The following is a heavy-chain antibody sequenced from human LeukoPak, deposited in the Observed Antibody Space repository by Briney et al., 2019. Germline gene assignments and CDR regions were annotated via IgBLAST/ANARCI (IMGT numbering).Heavy chain of an antibody. CDR1: GYTFSNYD. V-gene: IGHV1-8*01. D-gene: IGHD5-12*01. J-gene: IGHJ4*02. Sequence: GASVKVSCKASGYTFSNYDISWVRQATGQGLEWMGWMNPNSGNTGYAEKFQGRITMTRDTSISTAYMELSSLRPEDTAVYYCARNSGLADCWGQGTLVTVSS. CDR2: MNPNSGNT. CDR3: ARNSGLADC.